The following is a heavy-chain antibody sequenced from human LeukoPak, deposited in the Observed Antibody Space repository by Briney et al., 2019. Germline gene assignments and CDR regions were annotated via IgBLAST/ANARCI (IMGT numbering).Heavy chain of an antibody. Sequence: PGRSLRLSCAASGFTFSSYGMHWVRQAPGKGLEWVAVIWYDGSNKYYADSVKGRFTISRDNSKNMLYLQMNSLRAEDTAVYYCARDQSPVGSGFDAFDIWGQGTMVTVSS. V-gene: IGHV3-33*01. J-gene: IGHJ3*02. D-gene: IGHD5-12*01. CDR2: IWYDGSNK. CDR1: GFTFSSYG. CDR3: ARDQSPVGSGFDAFDI.